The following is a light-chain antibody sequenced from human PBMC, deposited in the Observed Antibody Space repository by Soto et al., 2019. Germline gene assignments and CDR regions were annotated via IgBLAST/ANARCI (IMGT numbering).Light chain of an antibody. CDR1: QDISNY. CDR2: DAS. CDR3: QQYDNLPIT. J-gene: IGKJ5*01. Sequence: DLQMTQSPSTLPASVGDRVTITCQASQDISNYLNWYQQKPGKAPKLLIYDASNLETGVPSRFSGSGSGTEFTFTISSLQPEDIATYYCQQYDNLPITFGQGTRLEIK. V-gene: IGKV1-33*01.